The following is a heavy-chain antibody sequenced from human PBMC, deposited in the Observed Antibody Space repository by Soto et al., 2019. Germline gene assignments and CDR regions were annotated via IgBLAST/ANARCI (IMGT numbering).Heavy chain of an antibody. J-gene: IGHJ4*02. Sequence: LGESLKISCKGSGYSFTTYWIGWVRQMPGKGLEWVGIIYPGDSDTRYSPSFRGQVTISADKSVSTAYLQWNSLKASDTALYYCARRRAGDHLYYFDYWGQGTLVTVSS. CDR1: GYSFTTYW. V-gene: IGHV5-51*01. D-gene: IGHD4-17*01. CDR3: ARRRAGDHLYYFDY. CDR2: IYPGDSDT.